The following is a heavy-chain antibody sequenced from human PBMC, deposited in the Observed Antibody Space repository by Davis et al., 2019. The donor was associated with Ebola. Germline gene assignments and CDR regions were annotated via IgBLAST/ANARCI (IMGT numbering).Heavy chain of an antibody. CDR2: IGPSSSTI. Sequence: GESLKISCAASGFTFTRYSMNWVRQAPGKGLEWVSYIGPSSSTIYYADSVKGRFTISRDNANNSLYLQRNSLRDEETAVYYCARGGGGGLLDDYWGQGTLVTVSS. V-gene: IGHV3-48*02. CDR3: ARGGGGGLLDDY. D-gene: IGHD3-16*01. J-gene: IGHJ4*02. CDR1: GFTFTRYS.